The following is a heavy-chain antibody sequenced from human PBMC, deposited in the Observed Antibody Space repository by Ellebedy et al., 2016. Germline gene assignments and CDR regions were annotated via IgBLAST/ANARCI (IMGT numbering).Heavy chain of an antibody. J-gene: IGHJ6*02. CDR2: IYSGGST. Sequence: GESLKISCAASGFTVSSNYMSWVRQAPGKGLEWVSVIYSGGSTYYADSVKGRFTISRGNSKNTLYLQMNSLRAEDTAVYYCARDQGTNYYGMDVWGQGTTVTVSS. D-gene: IGHD1-7*01. CDR3: ARDQGTNYYGMDV. CDR1: GFTVSSNY. V-gene: IGHV3-66*01.